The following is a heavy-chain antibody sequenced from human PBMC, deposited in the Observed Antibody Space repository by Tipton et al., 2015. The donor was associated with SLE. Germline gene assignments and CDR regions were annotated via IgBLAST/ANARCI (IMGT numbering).Heavy chain of an antibody. Sequence: SLRLSCAASGFTFSSYAMSWVRQAPGKGLEWVSAISGSGGSTYYADSVKGRFTISRDNSKNTLYLQMNSLRAEDTAVYYCAKRFSGYDWRGGYDYWGQGTLVTVSS. V-gene: IGHV3-23*01. J-gene: IGHJ4*02. CDR1: GFTFSSYA. D-gene: IGHD5-12*01. CDR2: ISGSGGST. CDR3: AKRFSGYDWRGGYDY.